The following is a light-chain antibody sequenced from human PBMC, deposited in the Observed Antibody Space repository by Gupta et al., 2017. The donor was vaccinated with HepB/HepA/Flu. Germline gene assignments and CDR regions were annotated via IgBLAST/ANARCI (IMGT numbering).Light chain of an antibody. Sequence: SALPQPASVSGSPGQSITISCTGTSSDVGGYNYVSWYQQHPGKAPKLMIYDVNSRPAGVANRFSGSKSGNTASLTISGRQDEDEADYYCLSDTSSSTRVFGGGTKLTVL. V-gene: IGLV2-14*03. CDR1: SSDVGGYNY. CDR3: LSDTSSSTRV. J-gene: IGLJ3*02. CDR2: DVN.